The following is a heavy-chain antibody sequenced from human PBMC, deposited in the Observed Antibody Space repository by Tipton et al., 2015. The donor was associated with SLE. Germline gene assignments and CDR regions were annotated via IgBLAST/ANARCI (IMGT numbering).Heavy chain of an antibody. CDR1: GGSISSHY. CDR2: IYYSGSA. CDR3: ARDLRGTTVTTDY. Sequence: TLSLTCTVSGGSISSHYWSWIRQPPGKGLEWIGSIYYSGSAYYNPSLKSRVTISVDTSKNQFSLKLSSVTAADTAVYYCARDLRGTTVTTDYWGQGTLVTVSS. D-gene: IGHD4-17*01. J-gene: IGHJ4*02. V-gene: IGHV4-59*11.